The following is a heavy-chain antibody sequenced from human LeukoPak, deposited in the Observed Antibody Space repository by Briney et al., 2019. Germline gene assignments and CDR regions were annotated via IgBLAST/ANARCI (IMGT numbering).Heavy chain of an antibody. CDR3: AATSGWYPKVLYYYMDV. D-gene: IGHD6-19*01. CDR1: GGSFSGYY. CDR2: INHSGST. J-gene: IGHJ6*03. V-gene: IGHV4-34*01. Sequence: SETLSLTCAVYGGSFSGYYWSWIRQPPGKWLEWIGEINHSGSTNYNPSLKSRVTISVDTSKNQFSLKLSSVTAADTAVYYCAATSGWYPKVLYYYMDVWGKGTTVTVSS.